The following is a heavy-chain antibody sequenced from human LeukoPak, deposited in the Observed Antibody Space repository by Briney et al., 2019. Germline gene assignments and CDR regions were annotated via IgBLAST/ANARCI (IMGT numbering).Heavy chain of an antibody. J-gene: IGHJ4*02. CDR2: ISSSSSYI. V-gene: IGHV3-21*01. CDR3: ARDRSGYSGYDEALGY. CDR1: GFTFSSYS. Sequence: PGGSLRLSCAASGFTFSSYSMNWVRQAPGKGLEWVSSISSSSSYIYYADSVKGRFTISRDNAKNSLYLQMNSLRAEDTAVYYCARDRSGYSGYDEALGYWGQGTLVTVSS. D-gene: IGHD5-12*01.